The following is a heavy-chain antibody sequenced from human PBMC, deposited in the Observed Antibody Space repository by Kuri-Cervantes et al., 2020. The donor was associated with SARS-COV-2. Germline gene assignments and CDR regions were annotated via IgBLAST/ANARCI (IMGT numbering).Heavy chain of an antibody. J-gene: IGHJ3*02. CDR3: AKDGSITIFGVIPPDDAFDI. Sequence: GESLKISCAASGFTFSSYAMSWVRQAPGKGLEWVPAISGSGGSTYYADSVKGRFTISRDNSKNTLYLQMNSLRAEDTAVYYCAKDGSITIFGVIPPDDAFDIWGQGTMVT. CDR1: GFTFSSYA. D-gene: IGHD3-3*01. CDR2: ISGSGGST. V-gene: IGHV3-23*01.